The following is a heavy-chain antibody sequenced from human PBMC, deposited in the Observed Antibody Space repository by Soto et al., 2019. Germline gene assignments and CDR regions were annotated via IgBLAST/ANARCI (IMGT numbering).Heavy chain of an antibody. V-gene: IGHV1-18*04. J-gene: IGHJ4*02. CDR1: GDTFTRHG. CDR3: ARPSSYGSYYYFDL. D-gene: IGHD1-26*01. Sequence: ASVTLSCKAFGDTFTRHGLTWVRQAPGQGPEWMGWITVGSGNTHYAQKFQGRVSMNTDTSTRTAYMGLWSLSSDDTAVYYCARPSSYGSYYYFDLWGQGTPVTSPQ. CDR2: ITVGSGNT.